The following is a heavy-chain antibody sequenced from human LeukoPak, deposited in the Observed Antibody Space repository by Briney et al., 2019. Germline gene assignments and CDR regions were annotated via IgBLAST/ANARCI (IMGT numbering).Heavy chain of an antibody. D-gene: IGHD3-3*01. CDR1: GFTFDDYA. CDR2: ISWNSGSI. Sequence: TGGSLRLSCAASGFTFDDYAMHWVRHAPGKGLEWVSGISWNSGSIGYADSVKGRFTISRDNAKSTLYLQMNSLRAEDTAVYYCARSGYPYYFDYWGQGTLVTVSS. V-gene: IGHV3-9*01. CDR3: ARSGYPYYFDY. J-gene: IGHJ4*02.